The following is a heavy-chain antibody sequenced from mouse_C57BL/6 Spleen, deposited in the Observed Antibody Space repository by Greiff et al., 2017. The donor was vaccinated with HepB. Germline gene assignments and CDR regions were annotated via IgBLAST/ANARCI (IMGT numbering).Heavy chain of an antibody. CDR2: IDPSDSYT. Sequence: QVQLQQPGAELVKPGASVKLSCKASGYTFTSYWMQWVKQRPGQGLEWIGEIDPSDSYTNYNQKFKGKATLTVDTSSSTAYMQLSSLTSEDSAVYYCASRNPFAYWGQGTLVTVSA. CDR3: ASRNPFAY. V-gene: IGHV1-50*01. J-gene: IGHJ3*01. CDR1: GYTFTSYW.